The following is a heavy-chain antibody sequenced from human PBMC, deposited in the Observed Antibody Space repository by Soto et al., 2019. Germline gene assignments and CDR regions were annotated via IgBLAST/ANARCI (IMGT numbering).Heavy chain of an antibody. Sequence: QVQLVESGGGVVQPGRSLRLSCAASGFTFSSYGMHWVRQAPGKGLEWVAVISYDGSNKYYADSVKGRFTISRDNSKNTLYLQMNSLRAEDTAVYYCAKAFNSHSSGWRYYYCGMDVWGQGTTVTVSS. J-gene: IGHJ6*02. V-gene: IGHV3-30*18. CDR3: AKAFNSHSSGWRYYYCGMDV. CDR2: ISYDGSNK. D-gene: IGHD6-19*01. CDR1: GFTFSSYG.